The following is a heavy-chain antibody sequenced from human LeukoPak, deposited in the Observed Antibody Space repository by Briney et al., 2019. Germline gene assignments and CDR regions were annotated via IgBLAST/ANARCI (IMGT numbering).Heavy chain of an antibody. CDR2: ISWNSGSI. D-gene: IGHD6-6*01. J-gene: IGHJ4*02. CDR3: AREFGYSSSTQDY. Sequence: PGGSLRLSCAASGFTFDDYAMHWVRRAPGKGLEWVSGISWNSGSIGYADSVKGRFTISRDNAKNSLYLQMNSLRAEDMALYYCAREFGYSSSTQDYWGQGTLVTVSS. CDR1: GFTFDDYA. V-gene: IGHV3-9*03.